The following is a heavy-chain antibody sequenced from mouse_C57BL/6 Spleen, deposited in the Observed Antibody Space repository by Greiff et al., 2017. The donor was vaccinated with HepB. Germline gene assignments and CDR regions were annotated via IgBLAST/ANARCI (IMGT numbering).Heavy chain of an antibody. CDR1: GYTFTDYD. CDR2: IDPETGGT. CDR3: TRWHEYEGVYAMEY. J-gene: IGHJ4*01. V-gene: IGHV1-15*01. Sequence: VQLQQSGAELVRPGASVTLSCKASGYTFTDYDMHWVKQTPVHGLEWIGAIDPETGGTAYNQKFKGKAILHADKSSSTAYMEIRSLTSEDSAVYYCTRWHEYEGVYAMEYWGQGTSATVSP. D-gene: IGHD2-4*01.